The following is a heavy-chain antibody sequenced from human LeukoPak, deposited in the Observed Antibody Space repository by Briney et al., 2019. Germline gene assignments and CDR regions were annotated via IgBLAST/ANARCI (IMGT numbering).Heavy chain of an antibody. CDR1: GGTFSSYT. Sequence: GASVKVSCKASGGTFSSYTISWVRQAPGQGLEWMGRIIPILGIANYAQKFQGRVTITADKSTSTAYMELSSLRSEDTAVYYCARAMDYSNYARYFDYWGQGTLVTVSS. D-gene: IGHD4-11*01. V-gene: IGHV1-69*02. J-gene: IGHJ4*02. CDR3: ARAMDYSNYARYFDY. CDR2: IIPILGIA.